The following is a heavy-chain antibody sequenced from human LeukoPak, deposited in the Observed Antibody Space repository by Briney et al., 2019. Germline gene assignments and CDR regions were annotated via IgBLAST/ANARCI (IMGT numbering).Heavy chain of an antibody. CDR1: GYTFTSYY. Sequence: ASVKVSCKASGYTFTSYYMHWVRQAPGQGLEWMGIINPSGGSTSYAQKFQGRVTMTRDTSTSTVYMELSSLRSEDTAVYYCARAHILEWPDTLPDYYCYGMDVWGQGTTVTASS. CDR2: INPSGGST. CDR3: ARAHILEWPDTLPDYYCYGMDV. D-gene: IGHD3-3*01. V-gene: IGHV1-46*01. J-gene: IGHJ6*02.